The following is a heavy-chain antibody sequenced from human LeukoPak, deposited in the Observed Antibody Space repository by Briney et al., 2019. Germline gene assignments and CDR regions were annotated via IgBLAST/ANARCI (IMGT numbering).Heavy chain of an antibody. D-gene: IGHD3-3*01. V-gene: IGHV4-61*02. CDR1: GGSISSSSYY. CDR2: IYTSGST. J-gene: IGHJ4*02. CDR3: AKADGYDFWSGYLFDY. Sequence: SETLSLTCTVSGGSISSSSYYWGWIRQPAGKGLEWIGRIYTSGSTNYNPSLKSRVTISVDTSKNQFSLKLSSVTAADTAVYYCAKADGYDFWSGYLFDYWGQGTLVTVSS.